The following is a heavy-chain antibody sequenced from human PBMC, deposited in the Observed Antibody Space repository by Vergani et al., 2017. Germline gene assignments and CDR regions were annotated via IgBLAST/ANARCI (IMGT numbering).Heavy chain of an antibody. V-gene: IGHV4-61*02. CDR3: ASIIAVAGHGAFDI. Sequence: QVQLQESGPGLVKPSQSLSLTCTVSGGSISGVSYYLSWVRQPAGKGLEWIGRIYYSGRTDYNPSLKSRVTISVDTSKNQFSLKLSSVTAADTAVYYCASIIAVAGHGAFDIWGQGTMVTVSS. CDR1: GGSISGVSYY. CDR2: IYYSGRT. D-gene: IGHD6-19*01. J-gene: IGHJ3*02.